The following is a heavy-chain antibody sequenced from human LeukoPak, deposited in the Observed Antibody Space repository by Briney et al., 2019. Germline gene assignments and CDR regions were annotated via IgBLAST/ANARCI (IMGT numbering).Heavy chain of an antibody. CDR3: ARGYGDNSGAFDI. D-gene: IGHD4-23*01. Sequence: SETLSLTCTVSGGSISSYYWSWIRQPPGKGLEWIGYIYYGGSTNYNPSLTSRVTISVDTSKNQFSLKLSSVTAADTAVYFCARGYGDNSGAFDIWGQGTLVTVSS. J-gene: IGHJ3*02. V-gene: IGHV4-59*08. CDR2: IYYGGST. CDR1: GGSISSYY.